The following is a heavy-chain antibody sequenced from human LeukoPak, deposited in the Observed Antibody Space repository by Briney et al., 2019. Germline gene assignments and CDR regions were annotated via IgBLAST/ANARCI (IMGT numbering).Heavy chain of an antibody. D-gene: IGHD2-2*01. CDR3: ATALGYCSSTSCYSPGTNVDY. CDR1: GFTFSGYW. J-gene: IGHJ4*02. Sequence: PGGSLRLSCAASGFTFSGYWMHWVRQAQGKGLVWVSRIKSDGSYTAYADSVKGRFTISRDNAKNTLYLQMNSLRAEDTAVYYCATALGYCSSTSCYSPGTNVDYWGQGTLVTVSS. V-gene: IGHV3-74*01. CDR2: IKSDGSYT.